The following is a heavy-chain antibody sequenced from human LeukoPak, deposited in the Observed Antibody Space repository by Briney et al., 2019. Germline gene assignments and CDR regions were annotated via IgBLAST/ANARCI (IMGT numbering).Heavy chain of an antibody. CDR2: INPKSGDT. CDR3: ARAPKNDAYDI. J-gene: IGHJ3*02. CDR1: GYTFTGNY. V-gene: IGHV1-2*02. Sequence: ASVKVSFKASGYTFTGNYIHWVRQAPGQGLEWMGWINPKSGDTNYAPNFQGRVTMTRDTSISTASMDLSRLRSDDTAVYYCARAPKNDAYDIWGRGTMVTVSS.